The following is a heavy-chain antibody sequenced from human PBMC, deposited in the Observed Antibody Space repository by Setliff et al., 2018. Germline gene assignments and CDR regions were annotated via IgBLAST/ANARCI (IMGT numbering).Heavy chain of an antibody. CDR1: GGSISSGSYY. CDR3: ARGGYYNFWSGYYSTQYYYYGMDV. Sequence: KTSETLSLTCTVSGGSISSGSYYWSWIRQPAGKGLEWIGRIYTSGSTNYNPSLKSRVTISVDTSKNQFSLKLSSVTAADTAVYYCARGGYYNFWSGYYSTQYYYYGMDVWGQGTTVTVSS. J-gene: IGHJ6*02. CDR2: IYTSGST. V-gene: IGHV4-61*02. D-gene: IGHD3-3*01.